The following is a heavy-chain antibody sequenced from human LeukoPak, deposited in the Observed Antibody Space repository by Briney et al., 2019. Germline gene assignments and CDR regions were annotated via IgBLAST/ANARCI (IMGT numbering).Heavy chain of an antibody. D-gene: IGHD6-19*01. J-gene: IGHJ4*01. V-gene: IGHV4-61*02. Sequence: SQTLSLTCTVSGGSISSGSYYWSWIRQPAGKGLEWIGRIYTSGGTNYNPSLKSRVTISVDTSKNQFSLKLSSVTAADTAVYYCARGGYSSGWYWDYFDYWGQEPWSPSPQ. CDR1: GGSISSGSYY. CDR3: ARGGYSSGWYWDYFDY. CDR2: IYTSGGT.